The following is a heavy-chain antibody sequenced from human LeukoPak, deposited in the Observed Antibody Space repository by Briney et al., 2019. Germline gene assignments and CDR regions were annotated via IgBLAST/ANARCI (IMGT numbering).Heavy chain of an antibody. CDR1: GGSISSYY. Sequence: SETLSLTCTVSGGSISSYYWSWIRQPPGKELEWIGYIYTSGSTNYNPSLKSRVTISVDTSKNQFSLKLSSVTATDTAVYYCARLWDYYDKGYFDYWGQGTLVTVSS. CDR2: IYTSGST. J-gene: IGHJ4*02. CDR3: ARLWDYYDKGYFDY. V-gene: IGHV4-4*09. D-gene: IGHD3-22*01.